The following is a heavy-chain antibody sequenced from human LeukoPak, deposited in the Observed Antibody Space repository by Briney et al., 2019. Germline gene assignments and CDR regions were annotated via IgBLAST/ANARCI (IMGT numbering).Heavy chain of an antibody. J-gene: IGHJ6*03. Sequence: SETLSLTCAVYGGSFSGYYWSWIRQPPGKGLEWIGEINHSGSTNYNPSLKSRVTISVDTSKNQFSLKLSSVTAADTAVYYCAGLPWASYYYYYMDVWGKGTTVTVSS. CDR3: AGLPWASYYYYYMDV. D-gene: IGHD7-27*01. CDR1: GGSFSGYY. CDR2: INHSGST. V-gene: IGHV4-34*01.